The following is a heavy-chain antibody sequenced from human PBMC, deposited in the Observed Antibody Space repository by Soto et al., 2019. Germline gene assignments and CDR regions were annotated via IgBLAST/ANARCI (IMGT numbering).Heavy chain of an antibody. CDR2: INPSGGST. CDR3: ARVGDYYDSSGNPADF. Sequence: ASVKVSFKASGYTFTSYYMHWVRQAPGQGLEWMGIINPSGGSTSYAQKFQGRVTMTRDTSTSTVYMELSSLRSEDTAVYYCARVGDYYDSSGNPADFWGQGTLVTVSS. CDR1: GYTFTSYY. J-gene: IGHJ4*02. V-gene: IGHV1-46*01. D-gene: IGHD3-22*01.